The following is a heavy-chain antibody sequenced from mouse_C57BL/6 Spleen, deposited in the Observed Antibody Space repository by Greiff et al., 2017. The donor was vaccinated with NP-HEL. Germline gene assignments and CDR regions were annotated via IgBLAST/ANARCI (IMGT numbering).Heavy chain of an antibody. J-gene: IGHJ4*01. Sequence: QVHVKQSGAELVRPGASVTLSCKASGYTFTDYEMHWVKQTPVHGLEWIGAIDPETGGTAYNQKFKGKAILTADKSSSTAYMELRSLTSEDSAVYYCTEGGAMDYWGQGTSVTVSS. CDR3: TEGGAMDY. CDR1: GYTFTDYE. CDR2: IDPETGGT. V-gene: IGHV1-15*01.